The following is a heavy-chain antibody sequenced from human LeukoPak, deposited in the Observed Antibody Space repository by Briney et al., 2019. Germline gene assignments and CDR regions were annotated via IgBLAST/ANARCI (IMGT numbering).Heavy chain of an antibody. CDR3: ARIAGGLYFYYYYMDV. D-gene: IGHD3-16*01. CDR2: KYYRGST. J-gene: IGHJ6*03. Sequence: PSETLSLTCTVSGGSISSSYYWGWIRQPPGKGLEWIGNKYYRGSTYYNPSLKSRVTISVETSKNQFSLNLTSVTAADTAVYYCARIAGGLYFYYYYMDVWGKGTTVTVSS. CDR1: GGSISSSYY. V-gene: IGHV4-39*07.